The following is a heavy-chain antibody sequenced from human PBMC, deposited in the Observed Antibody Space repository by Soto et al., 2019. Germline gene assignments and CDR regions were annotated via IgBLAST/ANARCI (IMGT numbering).Heavy chain of an antibody. CDR1: GYTFTGYY. CDR2: INPNSGGT. Sequence: GASVKVSCKASGYTFTGYYMHWVRQAPGQGLEWMGWINPNSGGTNYAQKFQGRVTMTRDTSISTAYMELSRLRSDDTAVYYCASAPGYIAVAGTGLSWFDPWGQGTLVTVSS. CDR3: ASAPGYIAVAGTGLSWFDP. V-gene: IGHV1-2*02. J-gene: IGHJ5*02. D-gene: IGHD6-19*01.